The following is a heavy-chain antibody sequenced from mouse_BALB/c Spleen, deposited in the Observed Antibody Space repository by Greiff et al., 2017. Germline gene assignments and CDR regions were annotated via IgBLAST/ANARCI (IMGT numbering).Heavy chain of an antibody. CDR2: ISYSGST. J-gene: IGHJ2*01. D-gene: IGHD1-1*01. CDR3: AGGYYYFDY. CDR1: GDSFTSGY. V-gene: IGHV3-8*02. Sequence: VQLQQSGPSLVKPSQTLSLTCSVTGDSFTSGYWNWIRQFPGNKLEYMGYISYSGSTYYNPSLKSRISITRDTSKNQYYLKLNSVTTEDTATYYWAGGYYYFDYWGQGTTLTVSS.